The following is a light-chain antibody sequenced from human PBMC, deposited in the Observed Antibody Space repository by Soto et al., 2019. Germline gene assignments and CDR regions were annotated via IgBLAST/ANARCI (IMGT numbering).Light chain of an antibody. Sequence: IXMTXXXXSLXXSXGDRVXITCRASQTINSYLXXYQQXPGKXPKFXIXAXSSLQSGVPSRFXGSGXGXDFTLTISSLQPEDFATYYCQQSYSTPITFGQGTRLEIK. CDR2: AXS. V-gene: IGKV1-39*01. CDR3: QQSYSTPIT. J-gene: IGKJ5*01. CDR1: QTINSY.